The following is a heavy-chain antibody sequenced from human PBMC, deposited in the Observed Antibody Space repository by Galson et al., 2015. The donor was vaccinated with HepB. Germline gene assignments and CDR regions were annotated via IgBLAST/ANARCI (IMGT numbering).Heavy chain of an antibody. D-gene: IGHD4-23*01. J-gene: IGHJ6*02. V-gene: IGHV1-18*04. CDR2: ISAYNGNT. Sequence: SVKVSCKASGYTFTNYIIIWVRQAPGQGLEWMGWISAYNGNTNYAQRLQGRVTMTTDTSTSTAYMELRSLRSDDTAVYYCARDWAVGYGMDVWGQGTTVTVSS. CDR3: ARDWAVGYGMDV. CDR1: GYTFTNYI.